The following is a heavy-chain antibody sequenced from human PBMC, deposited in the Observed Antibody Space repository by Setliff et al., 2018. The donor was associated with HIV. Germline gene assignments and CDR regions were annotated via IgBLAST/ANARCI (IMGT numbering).Heavy chain of an antibody. Sequence: PVKVSCKTSGGTSSSYAISWVRQAPGQGLEWMGGIIPIFGTPNYAQKFQGRVTITADESTSTAYIELSSLRSEDTAVYYCARDSVSGYYYADYWGQGTLVTVSS. D-gene: IGHD3-22*01. CDR3: ARDSVSGYYYADY. CDR1: GGTSSSYA. V-gene: IGHV1-69*13. CDR2: IIPIFGTP. J-gene: IGHJ4*02.